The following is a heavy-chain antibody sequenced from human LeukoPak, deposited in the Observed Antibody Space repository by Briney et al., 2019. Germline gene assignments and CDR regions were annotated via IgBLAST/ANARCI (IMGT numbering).Heavy chain of an antibody. V-gene: IGHV1-46*01. Sequence: ASVEVSCKASGYTFTSYYMHWVRQAPGQGLEWMGIINPSGGSTSYAQKFQGRVTMTRDTSTSTVYMELSSLRSEDTAVYYCARSITRITIFGVVSPCGYWGQGTLVTVSS. CDR2: INPSGGST. CDR1: GYTFTSYY. D-gene: IGHD3-3*01. J-gene: IGHJ4*02. CDR3: ARSITRITIFGVVSPCGY.